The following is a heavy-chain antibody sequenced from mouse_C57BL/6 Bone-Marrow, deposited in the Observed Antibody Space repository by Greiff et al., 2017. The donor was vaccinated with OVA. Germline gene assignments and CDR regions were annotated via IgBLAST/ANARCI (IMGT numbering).Heavy chain of an antibody. V-gene: IGHV1-50*01. Sequence: QVQLQQPGAELVKPGASVKLSCKASGYTFTSYWMQWVKQRPGQGLEWIGEIDPSDSYTNYNHKFKGKATLTVDTSSSTAYMQLSSLTSEDSAVYYCAREGDYDGFYAMDYGGQGTSVTVSS. CDR2: IDPSDSYT. CDR3: AREGDYDGFYAMDY. CDR1: GYTFTSYW. J-gene: IGHJ4*01. D-gene: IGHD1-2*01.